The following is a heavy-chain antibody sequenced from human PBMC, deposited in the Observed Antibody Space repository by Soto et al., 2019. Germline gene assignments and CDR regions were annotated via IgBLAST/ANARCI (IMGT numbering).Heavy chain of an antibody. V-gene: IGHV3-23*05. Sequence: PGGSLRLSCVASGFTFSTNDMTWVRQAPGKGLERVSTIDGTSTFSNYAASVEGRFTISRDNSRNTVYLQMNSLRADDTAVYFCAKNSGWFTAWGQGTLVTVSS. CDR3: AKNSGWFTA. J-gene: IGHJ5*02. CDR2: IDGTSTFS. CDR1: GFTFSTND. D-gene: IGHD6-19*01.